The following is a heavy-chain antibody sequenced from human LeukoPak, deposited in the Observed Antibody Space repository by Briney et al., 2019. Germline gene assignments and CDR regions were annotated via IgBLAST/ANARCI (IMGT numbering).Heavy chain of an antibody. J-gene: IGHJ4*02. CDR3: ARSLSSSWIPSSFDY. D-gene: IGHD6-6*01. Sequence: ASVKVSCKASGYTFTGYYMHWVRQAPGEGLEWVGRIHPNSGDTNYEQKFQGRVTMTRDTSITTAYMELNRLRPDDTAIYYCARSLSSSWIPSSFDYWGQGTLVTVSS. CDR1: GYTFTGYY. V-gene: IGHV1-2*06. CDR2: IHPNSGDT.